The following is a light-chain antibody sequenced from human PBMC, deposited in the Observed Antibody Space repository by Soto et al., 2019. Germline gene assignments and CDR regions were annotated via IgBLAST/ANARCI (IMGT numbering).Light chain of an antibody. J-gene: IGLJ1*01. CDR1: SSNIGAGYD. Sequence: QSVLTHPPSVSWAPGQRVTISCTGSSSNIGAGYDVHWYQQLPGTAPKLLIYGNSNRPSGVPDRFSGSKSGTSASLAITGLHAEDGADYYCQSYDSSLSGYVFGTGTKVTVL. V-gene: IGLV1-40*01. CDR2: GNS. CDR3: QSYDSSLSGYV.